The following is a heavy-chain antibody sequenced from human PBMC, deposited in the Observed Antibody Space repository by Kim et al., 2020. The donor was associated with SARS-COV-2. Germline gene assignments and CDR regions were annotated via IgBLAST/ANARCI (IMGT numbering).Heavy chain of an antibody. Sequence: SVKVSCKASGGTFSSYAISWVRQAPGQGLEWMGGIIPIFGTANYAQKFQGRVTITADESTSTAYMELSSLRSEDTAVYYCARRGLGYYYGSGSYHYFDYWGQGNLVTVSS. CDR3: ARRGLGYYYGSGSYHYFDY. CDR2: IIPIFGTA. V-gene: IGHV1-69*13. CDR1: GGTFSSYA. J-gene: IGHJ4*02. D-gene: IGHD3-10*01.